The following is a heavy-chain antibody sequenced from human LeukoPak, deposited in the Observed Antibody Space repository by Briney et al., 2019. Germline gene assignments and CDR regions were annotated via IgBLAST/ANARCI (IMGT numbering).Heavy chain of an antibody. D-gene: IGHD3-22*01. CDR2: ISGSGGTT. CDR3: AKGAYYDSSGYFLDY. V-gene: IGHV3-23*01. Sequence: GGSLRLSCAASGFTFTSYAMNWVRQAPGKGLEWVSSISGSGGTTYNADSVKGRFTISRDNSKNTLYLQMNSLRAEDTAVYYCAKGAYYDSSGYFLDYWGQGTLVTVSS. J-gene: IGHJ4*02. CDR1: GFTFTSYA.